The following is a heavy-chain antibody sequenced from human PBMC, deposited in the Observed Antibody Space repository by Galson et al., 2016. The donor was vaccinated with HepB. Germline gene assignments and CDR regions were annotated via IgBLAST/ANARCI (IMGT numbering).Heavy chain of an antibody. CDR3: ARHLTVHCNSSSCYYFYYADV. V-gene: IGHV4-39*01. D-gene: IGHD2-2*01. CDR2: IYRNGNT. Sequence: SETLSLTCTVSGDSITSGSFYWGWIRQPPGKGLEWIGFIYRNGNTFYNPSLRSRVTVSVDSSRNQVSLSLRSLTAADTAVYYCARHLTVHCNSSSCYYFYYADVWGKGTAVTVSS. CDR1: GDSITSGSFY. J-gene: IGHJ6*03.